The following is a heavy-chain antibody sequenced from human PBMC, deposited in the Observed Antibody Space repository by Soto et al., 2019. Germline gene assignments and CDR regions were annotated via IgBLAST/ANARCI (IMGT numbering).Heavy chain of an antibody. CDR3: ANPITRPRTTFGF. CDR1: GFTFSNFA. Sequence: QLLESGGGFVQPGGSLRLSCVASGFTFSNFAMAWVRQAPGEGLEWVSAISGSGDDTFYEDSMKGRFTISRDNSKDTLCLQINSLRAQDTAVYYCANPITRPRTTFGFWGQGTLATAS. CDR2: ISGSGDDT. V-gene: IGHV3-23*01. J-gene: IGHJ4*02. D-gene: IGHD3-3*01.